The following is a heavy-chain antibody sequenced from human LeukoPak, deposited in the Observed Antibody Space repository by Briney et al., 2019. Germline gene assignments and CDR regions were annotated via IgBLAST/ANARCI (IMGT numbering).Heavy chain of an antibody. CDR2: IKSKTDGGTT. V-gene: IGHV3-15*01. Sequence: GGSLRLSCAASGFTFSNAWMSWVRQAPGKGLEWAGRIKSKTDGGTTDYAAPVKGRFTISRDDSKNTLYLRMNSLKTEDTAVYYCTTQGYYDILTQSDYWGQGTLVTVSS. D-gene: IGHD3-9*01. CDR3: TTQGYYDILTQSDY. CDR1: GFTFSNAW. J-gene: IGHJ4*02.